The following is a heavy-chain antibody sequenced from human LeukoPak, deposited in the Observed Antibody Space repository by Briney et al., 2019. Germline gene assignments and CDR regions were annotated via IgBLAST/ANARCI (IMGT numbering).Heavy chain of an antibody. CDR2: IRSKAYGGTT. CDR1: GFTFGDYA. J-gene: IGHJ4*02. Sequence: GGSLRLSCTASGFTFGDYAMSWVRQAPGKGLEWVGFIRSKAYGGTTEYAASVKGRFTISRDDSKSIAYLQMNSLKTEDTAVYYCTRIAVRYFDWLSYFDYWGQRTLVTVSS. D-gene: IGHD3-9*01. CDR3: TRIAVRYFDWLSYFDY. V-gene: IGHV3-49*04.